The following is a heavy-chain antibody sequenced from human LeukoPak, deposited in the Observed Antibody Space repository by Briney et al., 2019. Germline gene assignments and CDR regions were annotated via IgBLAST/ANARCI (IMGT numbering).Heavy chain of an antibody. CDR1: GFTFDDYA. CDR2: ISWNSGSI. CDR3: AKGSTVTTGSGSFDY. Sequence: GGSLRLSCAASGFTFDDYAMHWVRQAPGEGLEWVSGISWNSGSIGYADSVKGRFTISRDNAKNSLYLQMNSLRAEDTALYYCAKGSTVTTGSGSFDYWGQGTLVTVSS. J-gene: IGHJ4*02. D-gene: IGHD4-17*01. V-gene: IGHV3-9*01.